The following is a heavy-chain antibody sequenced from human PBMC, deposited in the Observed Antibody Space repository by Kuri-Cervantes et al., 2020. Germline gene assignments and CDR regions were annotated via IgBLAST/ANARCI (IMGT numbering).Heavy chain of an antibody. CDR2: IYYSGST. CDR3: ARVDYYDSSGYYWFGYFDY. CDR1: GGPISSYY. D-gene: IGHD3-22*01. J-gene: IGHJ4*02. V-gene: IGHV4-59*01. Sequence: GSLRLSCTVSGGPISSYYWSWIRQPPGKGLEWIGYIYYSGSTNYNPSLKSRVTISVDTSKNQFSLKLSSVTAADTAVYYCARVDYYDSSGYYWFGYFDYWGQGTLVTVSS.